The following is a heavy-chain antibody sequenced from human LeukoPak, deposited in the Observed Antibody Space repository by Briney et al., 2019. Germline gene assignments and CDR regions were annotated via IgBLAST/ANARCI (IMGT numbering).Heavy chain of an antibody. Sequence: GGSLRLSCAASGFTFSNAWMSWVRQAPGKGLEWVGRIKSKTEGGTTDYAAPVKGRFTISRDDSKNTLYLQMNSLKTEDTAVYYCTTSRGDYFDYWGQGTLVTVSS. CDR1: GFTFSNAW. CDR2: IKSKTEGGTT. J-gene: IGHJ4*02. D-gene: IGHD3-10*01. CDR3: TTSRGDYFDY. V-gene: IGHV3-15*01.